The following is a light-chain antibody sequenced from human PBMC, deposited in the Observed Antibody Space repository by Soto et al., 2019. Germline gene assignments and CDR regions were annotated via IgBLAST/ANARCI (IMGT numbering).Light chain of an antibody. J-gene: IGLJ1*01. CDR1: SNDFGGYNY. CDR3: SSYTYPSPYV. Sequence: QSALTQPASVSASPGQSITISCTGISNDFGGYNYVSWYQQHPGKVPKLLIYDDSNRPPGVSKRFSGSKSGNTASLTISGLQTEDEAHYYCSSYTYPSPYVFATGTKLTVL. CDR2: DDS. V-gene: IGLV2-14*01.